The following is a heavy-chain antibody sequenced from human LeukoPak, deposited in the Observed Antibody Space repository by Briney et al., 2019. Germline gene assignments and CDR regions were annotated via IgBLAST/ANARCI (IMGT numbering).Heavy chain of an antibody. CDR3: ARVDRMVEGTTLFYYFDY. V-gene: IGHV1-8*03. D-gene: IGHD1-26*01. Sequence: VASVKVSCKASGYTFTNYDINWVRQATGQGLERMGWMNPSSGNTDYAQKFQGRVTITRNTSISTAYMELSSLRSEDTAVYYCARVDRMVEGTTLFYYFDYWGQGTLVTVSS. CDR2: MNPSSGNT. CDR1: GYTFTNYD. J-gene: IGHJ4*02.